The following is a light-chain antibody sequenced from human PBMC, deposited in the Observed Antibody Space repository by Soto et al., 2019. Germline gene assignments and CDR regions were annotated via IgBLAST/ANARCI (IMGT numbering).Light chain of an antibody. Sequence: DIEMTQFPSSLSASVGDRVTITCRASQSISNYLNWYQQKPGKAPKALIYAASSLQSGVPSRFSGYGSGTTFTLTINSLQPEDFATYYCQQSYRTPTFGQGTRLEIK. CDR3: QQSYRTPT. J-gene: IGKJ5*01. CDR2: AAS. V-gene: IGKV1-39*01. CDR1: QSISNY.